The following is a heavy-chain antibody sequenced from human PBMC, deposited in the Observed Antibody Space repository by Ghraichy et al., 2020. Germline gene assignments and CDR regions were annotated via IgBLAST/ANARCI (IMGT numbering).Heavy chain of an antibody. V-gene: IGHV3-21*01. CDR2: ISSSSSYI. D-gene: IGHD6-13*01. CDR3: AREFGGLKGSSSWPYYYMDV. J-gene: IGHJ6*03. Sequence: GGSLRLSCAASGFTFSSYSMNWVRQAPGKGLEWVSSISSSSSYIYYADSVKGRFTISRDNAKNSLYLQMNSLRAEDTAVYYCAREFGGLKGSSSWPYYYMDVWGKGTTVTVSS. CDR1: GFTFSSYS.